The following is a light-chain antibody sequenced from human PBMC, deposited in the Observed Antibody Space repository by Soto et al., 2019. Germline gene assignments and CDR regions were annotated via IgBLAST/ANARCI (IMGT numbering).Light chain of an antibody. CDR1: QSISSW. Sequence: DIQMTQSPSTLSASVGDRVTITCRASQSISSWLAWYQQKPGKAPKLLIYDASNLESGVPSRFSGSGSGTEFTLSISSLQPDDFATYYCQQCYHYWTFGQGTKVDI. J-gene: IGKJ1*01. CDR2: DAS. V-gene: IGKV1-5*01. CDR3: QQCYHYWT.